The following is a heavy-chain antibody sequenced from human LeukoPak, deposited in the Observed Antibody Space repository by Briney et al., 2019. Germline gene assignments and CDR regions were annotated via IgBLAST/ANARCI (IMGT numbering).Heavy chain of an antibody. J-gene: IGHJ5*02. V-gene: IGHV3-48*02. CDR3: ARDRAMVRGVIERRENWFDP. CDR1: GFTFSSYS. CDR2: ISSSISTI. Sequence: GGSLRHSCAAPGFTFSSYSMNWVRQAPGKGLEWGSYISSSISTIYYTDSVKGGFTISREKTKKSLYMQMYRLRDEDTAVYYCARDRAMVRGVIERRENWFDPWGQGTLVTVSS. D-gene: IGHD3-10*01.